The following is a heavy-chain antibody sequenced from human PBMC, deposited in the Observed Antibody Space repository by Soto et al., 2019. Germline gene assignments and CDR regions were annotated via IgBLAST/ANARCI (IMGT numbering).Heavy chain of an antibody. Sequence: SETLSLTCTVSGGSISSYYWSWIRQPPGKGLEWIGYIYYSGSTNYNPSLKSRVTISVDTSKNQFSLKLSSVTAADTAVYYCARDSLYYDSSGYYFFHGMDVPGQGTPVTVSS. V-gene: IGHV4-59*01. D-gene: IGHD3-22*01. CDR3: ARDSLYYDSSGYYFFHGMDV. CDR1: GGSISSYY. CDR2: IYYSGST. J-gene: IGHJ6*02.